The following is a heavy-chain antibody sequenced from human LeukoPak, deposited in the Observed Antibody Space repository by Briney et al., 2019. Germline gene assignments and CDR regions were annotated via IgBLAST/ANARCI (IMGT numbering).Heavy chain of an antibody. CDR1: GYTFTSYY. D-gene: IGHD3-22*01. CDR2: INPRGGST. J-gene: IGHJ4*02. V-gene: IGHV1-46*01. Sequence: ASVKVSCKASGYTFTSYYMHWMRQAPGQGPEWMGIINPRGGSTDYAQKFQGRITMTSDTSTSTVYMELSSLRSEDTAVYYCAREQNYYDSSAYYALDYWGQGTLVTVSS. CDR3: AREQNYYDSSAYYALDY.